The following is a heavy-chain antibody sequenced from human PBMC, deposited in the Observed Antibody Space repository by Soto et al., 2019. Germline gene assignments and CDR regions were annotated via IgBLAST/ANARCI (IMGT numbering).Heavy chain of an antibody. V-gene: IGHV3-23*01. CDR1: AYTFSSTA. J-gene: IGHJ4*02. Sequence: HPGGALRLSCPASAYTFSSTAMSWVRPATGKGLEWVSGIRSSGDSTYCADSMKGRFTISRDNSKNTLYLQMDSLRAEDTAVYYCAKETRDQLLCSVAYWGQRTQVTVSS. D-gene: IGHD2-2*01. CDR3: AKETRDQLLCSVAY. CDR2: IRSSGDST.